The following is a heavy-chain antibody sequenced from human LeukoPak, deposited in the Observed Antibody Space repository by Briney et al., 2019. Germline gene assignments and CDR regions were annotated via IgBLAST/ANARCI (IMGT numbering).Heavy chain of an antibody. J-gene: IGHJ4*02. Sequence: PSDILSLTHTAFGGSISSYYWSWIRQPAGKELHWIGHIYNSGSTNDNPSLKGRVTMSVATSKNQFSLHLSSVTAADTAVYYCARSAFLVTAPGLYYFDYWGQGTLVAVSS. V-gene: IGHV4-4*07. CDR1: GGSISSYY. CDR3: ARSAFLVTAPGLYYFDY. D-gene: IGHD6-13*01. CDR2: IYNSGST.